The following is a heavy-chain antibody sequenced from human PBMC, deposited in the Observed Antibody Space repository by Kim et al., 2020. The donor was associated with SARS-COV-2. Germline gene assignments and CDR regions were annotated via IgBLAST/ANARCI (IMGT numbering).Heavy chain of an antibody. V-gene: IGHV3-23*01. Sequence: VKGRFTTSRDNSKNTLYLQMNSLRAEDTAVYYCAKRGYSGYDFSYYGMDVWGQGTTVTVSS. CDR3: AKRGYSGYDFSYYGMDV. D-gene: IGHD5-12*01. J-gene: IGHJ6*02.